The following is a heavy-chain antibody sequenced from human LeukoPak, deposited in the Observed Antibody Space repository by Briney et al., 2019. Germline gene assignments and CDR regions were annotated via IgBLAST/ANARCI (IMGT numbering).Heavy chain of an antibody. CDR2: ISGSGGST. CDR3: AKGDVKYYYDSSGYYFGGQIFDY. J-gene: IGHJ4*02. Sequence: PGGSLRLSCAASGFTFSSYAVSWVRQAPGKGLEWVSAISGSGGSTYYADSVKGRFTISRDNSKNTLYLQMNSLRAEDTAVYYCAKGDVKYYYDSSGYYFGGQIFDYWGQGTLVTVSS. CDR1: GFTFSSYA. D-gene: IGHD3-22*01. V-gene: IGHV3-23*01.